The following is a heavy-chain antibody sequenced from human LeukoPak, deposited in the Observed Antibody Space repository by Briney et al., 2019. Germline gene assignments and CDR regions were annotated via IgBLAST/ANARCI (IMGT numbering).Heavy chain of an antibody. Sequence: PSETLSLTCTVSGGSISSYYWSWIRQPPGKGLEWIGYIYYSGSTNYNPSLKSRVTISVDTSKNQFSLKLSSVTAADTAVYYCARSNSSSGYPYYYYYGMDVWGQGTTVTVSS. J-gene: IGHJ6*02. V-gene: IGHV4-59*08. CDR1: GGSISSYY. D-gene: IGHD6-13*01. CDR3: ARSNSSSGYPYYYYYGMDV. CDR2: IYYSGST.